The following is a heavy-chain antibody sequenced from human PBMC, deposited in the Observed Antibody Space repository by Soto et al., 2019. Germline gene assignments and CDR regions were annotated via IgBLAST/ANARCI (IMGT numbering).Heavy chain of an antibody. D-gene: IGHD2-8*01. J-gene: IGHJ6*02. CDR3: AMVDVYVTPSPQDV. V-gene: IGHV1-18*01. Sequence: ASVKVSCKASGYTFTRYGIGWARQAPGQGLGWMGWINTYNGNTNYAQNVQGRVTLTTDTSTSTAYMELRSLRSNDTAIYYCAMVDVYVTPSPQDVWGQRTTVTVSS. CDR1: GYTFTRYG. CDR2: INTYNGNT.